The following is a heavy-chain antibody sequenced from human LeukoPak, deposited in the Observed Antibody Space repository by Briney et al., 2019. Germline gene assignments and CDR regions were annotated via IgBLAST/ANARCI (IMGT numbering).Heavy chain of an antibody. Sequence: PGGSLRLSCAASGFTFSSYSMNWVRQAPGKGLEWVSSISSSSSYIYYADSVKGRFTISRDNAKNSLYLQMNSLRAEDTAVYYCARGLKRITMTECGYWGQGTLVTVSS. J-gene: IGHJ4*02. CDR1: GFTFSSYS. D-gene: IGHD3-22*01. CDR3: ARGLKRITMTECGY. CDR2: ISSSSSYI. V-gene: IGHV3-21*01.